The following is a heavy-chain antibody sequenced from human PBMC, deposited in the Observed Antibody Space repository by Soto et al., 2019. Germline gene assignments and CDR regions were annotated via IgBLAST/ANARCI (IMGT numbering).Heavy chain of an antibody. V-gene: IGHV6-1*01. CDR1: GDSVSSNSAA. CDR2: TYYRPKWSN. D-gene: IGHD2-21*01. J-gene: IGHJ5*02. Sequence: SQTLSLTCAISGDSVSSNSAAWNWIMQSPSRGLEWLGRTYYRPKWSNDYAASMKGRISINPDTSKNQFSLQLNSVTPEDTAVYYCARLVLGDTHRVDPWGHGTLVTVSS. CDR3: ARLVLGDTHRVDP.